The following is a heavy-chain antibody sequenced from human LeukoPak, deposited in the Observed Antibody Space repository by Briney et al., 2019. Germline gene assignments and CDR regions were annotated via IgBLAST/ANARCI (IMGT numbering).Heavy chain of an antibody. CDR2: IKQDGSEK. V-gene: IGHV3-7*03. Sequence: GGSLRLSCAASGFTFSSYWMSWVRQAPGKGLEWVANIKQDGSEKYYVDPVKGRFIISRDNAKNSLYLQMNSLRAEDTALYYCAKDGQRRAVSVVTYMDVWGKGTTVTVSS. CDR1: GFTFSSYW. J-gene: IGHJ6*03. D-gene: IGHD6-19*01. CDR3: AKDGQRRAVSVVTYMDV.